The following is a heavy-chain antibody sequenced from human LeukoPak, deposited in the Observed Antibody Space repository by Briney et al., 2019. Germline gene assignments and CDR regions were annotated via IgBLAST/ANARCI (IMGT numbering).Heavy chain of an antibody. D-gene: IGHD3-3*01. V-gene: IGHV4-30-2*01. CDR2: IYHSGST. J-gene: IGHJ4*02. CDR1: GGSISSGGYY. Sequence: SETLSLTCTVSGGSISSGGYYWSWIRQPPGKGLEWIGYIYHSGSTYYNPSLKSRVTISVDRSKNQFSLKLSSVTAADTAVYYCARGVGRFLEWLLSPLYYFDYWGQGTLVTVSS. CDR3: ARGVGRFLEWLLSPLYYFDY.